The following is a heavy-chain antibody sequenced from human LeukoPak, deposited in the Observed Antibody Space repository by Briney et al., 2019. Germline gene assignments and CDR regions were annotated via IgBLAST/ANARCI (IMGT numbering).Heavy chain of an antibody. CDR3: ARLTGYSSWGLDY. Sequence: SETLSLTCAVYGGSFSGYYWSWIRQPPGKGLEWIGEINHSGSTNYNPSLKSRVTISVDTSKNQFSLKLSSVTAADTAAYYCARLTGYSSWGLDYWGQGTLVTVSS. D-gene: IGHD6-13*01. V-gene: IGHV4-34*01. CDR2: INHSGST. J-gene: IGHJ4*02. CDR1: GGSFSGYY.